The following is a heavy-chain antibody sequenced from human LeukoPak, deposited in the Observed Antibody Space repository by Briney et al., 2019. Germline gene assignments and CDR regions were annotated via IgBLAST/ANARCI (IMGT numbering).Heavy chain of an antibody. D-gene: IGHD5-18*01. CDR3: ARDLRDVDTAMAPYYYYGMDV. Sequence: GGSLRLSCAASGFTFSDYYMSWIRQAPGKGLEWVSYISSSSSYTNYADSVKGRFTISRDNAKNSLYLQMNSLRAEDTAVYYCARDLRDVDTAMAPYYYYGMDVWGQGTTVTVSS. CDR1: GFTFSDYY. V-gene: IGHV3-11*05. CDR2: ISSSSSYT. J-gene: IGHJ6*02.